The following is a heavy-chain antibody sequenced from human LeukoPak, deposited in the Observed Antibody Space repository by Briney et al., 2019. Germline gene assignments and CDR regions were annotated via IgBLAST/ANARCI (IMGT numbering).Heavy chain of an antibody. J-gene: IGHJ6*03. D-gene: IGHD2-2*01. Sequence: GGSLRLSCAASGFTFSSYWMSWVRQAPGKGLEWVANIKQDGSEKYYVDSVKGRFTISRDNAKKSLYLQMNSLRDEDTAVYYCAREIIVVVPAAKAAYYYYYYLDVWGKGTTVTVSS. V-gene: IGHV3-7*01. CDR3: AREIIVVVPAAKAAYYYYYYLDV. CDR1: GFTFSSYW. CDR2: IKQDGSEK.